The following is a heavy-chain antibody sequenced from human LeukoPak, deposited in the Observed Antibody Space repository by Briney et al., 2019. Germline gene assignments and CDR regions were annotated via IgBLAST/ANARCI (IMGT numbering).Heavy chain of an antibody. CDR2: ISGSGGST. CDR3: AKGHVSSGWFFDY. D-gene: IGHD6-19*01. J-gene: IGHJ4*02. CDR1: GFTLSSYA. Sequence: GGSLRLSCAASGFTLSSYAMSWVRPAPGKGLEWVSAISGSGGSTYYADSVKGRFTISRDNSKNTLYLQMNSLRAEDTAVYYCAKGHVSSGWFFDYWGQGTLVTVSS. V-gene: IGHV3-23*01.